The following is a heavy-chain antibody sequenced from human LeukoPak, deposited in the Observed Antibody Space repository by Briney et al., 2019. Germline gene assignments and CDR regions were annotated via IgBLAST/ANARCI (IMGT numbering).Heavy chain of an antibody. CDR3: ARTKYYYDSSGYFPAFDI. V-gene: IGHV4-39*01. J-gene: IGHJ3*02. D-gene: IGHD3-22*01. CDR2: IYYSGST. Sequence: SETLSLTCTVFGGSVSSSSYYWGWIRQPPGKGLEGIGSIYYSGSTYYTPSLKSRVTISVDTSNNQFSLKLSSVTAADTAVYYCARTKYYYDSSGYFPAFDIWGQGTMVTVSS. CDR1: GGSVSSSSYY.